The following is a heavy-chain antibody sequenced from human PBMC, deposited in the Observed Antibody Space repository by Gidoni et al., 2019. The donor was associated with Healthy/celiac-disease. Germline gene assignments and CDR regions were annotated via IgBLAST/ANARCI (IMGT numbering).Heavy chain of an antibody. CDR3: AKALGIGITGTIPAFDI. CDR1: GFTFSSYA. D-gene: IGHD1-7*01. V-gene: IGHV3-23*01. CDR2: ISGSGGST. J-gene: IGHJ3*02. Sequence: EVQLLESGGGLVQPGGSLRLSCAASGFTFSSYAMGWVRQAPGKGLEWVSAISGSGGSTYYADSVKGRFTISRDNSKNTLYLQMNSLRAEDTAVYYCAKALGIGITGTIPAFDIWGQGTMVTVSS.